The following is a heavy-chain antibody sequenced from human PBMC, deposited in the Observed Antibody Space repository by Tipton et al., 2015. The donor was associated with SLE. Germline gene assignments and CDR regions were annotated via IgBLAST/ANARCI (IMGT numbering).Heavy chain of an antibody. V-gene: IGHV4-59*01. D-gene: IGHD4-23*01. Sequence: GLVKPSETLSLTCAVYGGSFSGYYWSWIRQPPGKGLEWIGYIYYSGSTNYNPSLKSRVTISVDTSKNQFSLKLSSVTAADTAVYYCANLTPVGYFDYWGQGTLVTVSS. CDR1: GGSFSGYY. J-gene: IGHJ4*02. CDR2: IYYSGST. CDR3: ANLTPVGYFDY.